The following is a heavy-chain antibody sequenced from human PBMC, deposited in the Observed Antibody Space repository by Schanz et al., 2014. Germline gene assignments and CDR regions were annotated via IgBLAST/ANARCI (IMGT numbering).Heavy chain of an antibody. CDR3: ARDRGHGDLPGDI. CDR1: GGSVSSGGDY. D-gene: IGHD4-17*01. V-gene: IGHV4-31*03. Sequence: QVQLQESGPGLVKPSQTLSLTCTVSGGSVSSGGDYWSWIRQHPGKGLEWIGFISYSGSTYYNPCLKSRVTISVDTSKNQFSLNLSSATAADTAVYYCARDRGHGDLPGDIWGQGTMXTVSS. J-gene: IGHJ3*02. CDR2: ISYSGST.